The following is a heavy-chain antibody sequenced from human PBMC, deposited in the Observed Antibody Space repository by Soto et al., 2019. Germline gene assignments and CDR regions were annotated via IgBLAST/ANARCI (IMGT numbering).Heavy chain of an antibody. CDR2: INAGNGNT. Sequence: QVQLVQSGAEVKKPGASVKVSCKASGYTFTSYAIHWVRQAPGQRLEWMGWINAGNGNTKYSQKFQGRVTITRDKSASTAYMELSSLRSEDTAVYYCARGGSGYSYGLGYWGQGTLVTVSS. D-gene: IGHD5-18*01. CDR1: GYTFTSYA. CDR3: ARGGSGYSYGLGY. J-gene: IGHJ4*02. V-gene: IGHV1-3*01.